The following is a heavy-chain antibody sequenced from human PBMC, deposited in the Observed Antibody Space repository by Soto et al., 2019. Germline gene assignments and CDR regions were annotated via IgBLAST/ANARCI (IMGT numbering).Heavy chain of an antibody. CDR2: MNPNSGNT. V-gene: IGHV1-8*01. CDR3: ARGRRIAARPGYNWFDP. D-gene: IGHD6-6*01. Sequence: ASVKVSCKASGYTFTSYDINWVRQATGQGLEWMGWMNPNSGNTGYAQKFQGRVTMTRNTSIGTAYMELSSLRSEDTAVYYCARGRRIAARPGYNWFDPWGQGTLVTVS. CDR1: GYTFTSYD. J-gene: IGHJ5*02.